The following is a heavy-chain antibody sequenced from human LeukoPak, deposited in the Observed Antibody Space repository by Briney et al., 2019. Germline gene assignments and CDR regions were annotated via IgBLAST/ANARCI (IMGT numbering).Heavy chain of an antibody. CDR1: GYTLTELS. D-gene: IGHD3-22*01. V-gene: IGHV1-24*01. CDR3: VAPGGYYDSRGDY. J-gene: IGHJ4*02. Sequence: GGSVKVSCKVSGYTLTELSMHWVRQAPGKGLEWMGGFDPEDGETIYAQKFQGRVTMTEDTSTDTAYMELSSLRSEDTAVYYCVAPGGYYDSRGDYWGQGTLVTVSS. CDR2: FDPEDGET.